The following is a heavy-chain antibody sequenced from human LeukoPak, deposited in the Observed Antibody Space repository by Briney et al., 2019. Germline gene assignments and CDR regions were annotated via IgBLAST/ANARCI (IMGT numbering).Heavy chain of an antibody. Sequence: RASVKVSCKASGGTFSSYAISWVRQAPGQGLEWMGGIIPIFGIANYAQKFQGRVTITADESTSTAYMELSSLRSEDTAVYYCARDRSGSYYGFDYWGQGTLVTVSS. D-gene: IGHD1-26*01. CDR2: IIPIFGIA. V-gene: IGHV1-69*13. J-gene: IGHJ4*02. CDR1: GGTFSSYA. CDR3: ARDRSGSYYGFDY.